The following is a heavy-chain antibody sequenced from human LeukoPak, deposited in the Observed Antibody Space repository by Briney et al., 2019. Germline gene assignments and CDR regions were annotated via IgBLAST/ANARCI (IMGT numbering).Heavy chain of an antibody. V-gene: IGHV3-23*01. CDR3: AKDPPYDILTGYYLAGYDY. CDR1: GFAFSSYA. Sequence: PGGSLRLSCAASGFAFSSYAMSWVRQAPGKGLEWVSAIGGSGGSTYYADSVKGRFTISRDNSKNTLYLQMNSLRAEDTAVYYCAKDPPYDILTGYYLAGYDYWGQGTLVTVSS. D-gene: IGHD3-9*01. CDR2: IGGSGGST. J-gene: IGHJ4*02.